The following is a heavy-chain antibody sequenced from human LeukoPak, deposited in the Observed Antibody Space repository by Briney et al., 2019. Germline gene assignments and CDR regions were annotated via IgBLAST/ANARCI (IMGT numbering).Heavy chain of an antibody. V-gene: IGHV3-33*06. J-gene: IGHJ6*03. CDR1: GFTFSSYG. Sequence: GGSLRLSCAASGFTFSSYGMHWVRQAPGKGLEWVAVIWYDGSNKYYADSVKGRFTISRDNSKNTLYLQMNSLRAEDTAVYYCAKGGGLYCTNGVCQGTYYYYYMDVWGKGTTVTVSS. CDR3: AKGGGLYCTNGVCQGTYYYYYMDV. D-gene: IGHD2-8*01. CDR2: IWYDGSNK.